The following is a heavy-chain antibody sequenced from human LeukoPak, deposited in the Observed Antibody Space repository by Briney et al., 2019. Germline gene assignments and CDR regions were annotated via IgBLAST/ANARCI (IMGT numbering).Heavy chain of an antibody. CDR3: AKDGPVLNYDSSGYYHDY. J-gene: IGHJ4*02. V-gene: IGHV3-23*01. CDR2: ISGSGGST. CDR1: GFTFSSYW. Sequence: GGSLRLSCAASGFTFSSYWMSWVRQAPGKGLEWVSAISGSGGSTYYADSVKGRFTISRDNSKNTLYLQMNSLRAEDTAVYYCAKDGPVLNYDSSGYYHDYWGQGTLVTVSS. D-gene: IGHD3-22*01.